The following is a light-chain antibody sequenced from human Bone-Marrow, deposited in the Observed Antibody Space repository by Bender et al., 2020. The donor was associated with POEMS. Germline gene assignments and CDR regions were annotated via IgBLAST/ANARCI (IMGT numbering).Light chain of an antibody. CDR3: SSYTTSSTWV. CDR2: EDT. J-gene: IGLJ3*02. V-gene: IGLV2-14*02. CDR1: ITNAVSYDL. Sequence: QSALSQPASVSGSPGQSIAISCTVNITNAVSYDLVSWYQQHPGEAPKLLIYEDTKRPSGVSNRYSGSKSGNAASLTISNLQAEDEADYYCSSYTTSSTWVFGGGTKLTVL.